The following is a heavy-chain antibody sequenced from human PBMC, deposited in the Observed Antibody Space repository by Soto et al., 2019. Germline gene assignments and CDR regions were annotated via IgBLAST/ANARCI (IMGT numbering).Heavy chain of an antibody. CDR2: IYWDDDK. CDR3: AHAMLYCTGGSCSTWFDS. Sequence: QITLKESGPTLVKPTQTLTLTCTFSGFSLSTHGVGVGWVRQPAGKALEWLALIYWDDDKRYSASLNSRLTITKDPSKHQVVLTMTNMDPVDTATYYCAHAMLYCTGGSCSTWFDSWGQGTLVTVSS. D-gene: IGHD2-15*01. CDR1: GFSLSTHGVG. J-gene: IGHJ5*01. V-gene: IGHV2-5*02.